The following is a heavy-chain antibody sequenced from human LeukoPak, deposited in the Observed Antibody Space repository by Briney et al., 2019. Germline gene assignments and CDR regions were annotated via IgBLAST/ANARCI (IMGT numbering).Heavy chain of an antibody. Sequence: SETLSLTCTVSGGSISSYYWSWIRQPPGKGLEWIGYIYYSGSTNYNPSLKSRVTISVDTSKNQFSLKLSSVTAADTAVYYCVRDGPITMVREVIPSFYYYYMDVWGKGTTVTVSS. J-gene: IGHJ6*03. D-gene: IGHD3-10*01. CDR3: VRDGPITMVREVIPSFYYYYMDV. V-gene: IGHV4-59*12. CDR1: GGSISSYY. CDR2: IYYSGST.